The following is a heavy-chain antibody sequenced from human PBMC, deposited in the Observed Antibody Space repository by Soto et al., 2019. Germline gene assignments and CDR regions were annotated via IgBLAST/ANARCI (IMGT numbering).Heavy chain of an antibody. CDR3: AFSSLYGMDV. J-gene: IGHJ6*04. CDR1: GGSIRSGYSY. V-gene: IGHV4-30-4*01. CDR2: IYYSVNT. D-gene: IGHD3-3*01. Sequence: PSETRSLTCSVSGGSIRSGYSYWSWIRQPPGKGLEWIGKIYYSVNTYYNPSLKSRLIISIDTSKNHFSLKVGSVTAADTAVYYCAFSSLYGMDVWGNGTTVTVSP.